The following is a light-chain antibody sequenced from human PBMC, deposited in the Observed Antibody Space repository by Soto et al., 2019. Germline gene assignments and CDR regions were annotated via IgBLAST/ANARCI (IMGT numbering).Light chain of an antibody. Sequence: QSALTQPASVSGSPGQSITISCTGTSSDVGGYDYVSWLQQHPGKAPKLMIYEDTQRPSGVSHRFSASESGNTASLTISGLQAGDEADYYCCSYVGDTTLVFGGGTKLTVL. CDR1: SSDVGGYDY. CDR3: CSYVGDTTLV. V-gene: IGLV2-14*01. CDR2: EDT. J-gene: IGLJ2*01.